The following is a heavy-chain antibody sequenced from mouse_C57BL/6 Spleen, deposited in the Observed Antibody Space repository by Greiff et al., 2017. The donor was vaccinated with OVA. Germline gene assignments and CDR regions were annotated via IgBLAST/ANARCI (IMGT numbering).Heavy chain of an antibody. Sequence: VKLQQPGAELVRPGSSVKLSCKASGYTFTSYWMDWVKQRPGQGLEWIGNIYPSDSETHYNQKFKDKATLTVDKSSSTAYMQLSSLTSEDSAVYYCARGGYSRYFDYWGQGTTLTVSS. V-gene: IGHV1-61*01. J-gene: IGHJ2*01. CDR3: ARGGYSRYFDY. CDR2: IYPSDSET. D-gene: IGHD2-3*01. CDR1: GYTFTSYW.